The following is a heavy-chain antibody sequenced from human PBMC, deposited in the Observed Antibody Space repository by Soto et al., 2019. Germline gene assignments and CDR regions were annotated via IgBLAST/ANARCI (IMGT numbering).Heavy chain of an antibody. Sequence: SETLSLTCTVSGGSISSGGYYWSWIRQHPGKGLEWIGYIYYSGSTYYNPSLKSRVNISVDTSKNQFSLKLSSVTAADTAVYYCARVPHILFMGGFDYWGQGTLVTVSS. J-gene: IGHJ4*02. CDR3: ARVPHILFMGGFDY. D-gene: IGHD3-16*01. V-gene: IGHV4-31*03. CDR2: IYYSGST. CDR1: GGSISSGGYY.